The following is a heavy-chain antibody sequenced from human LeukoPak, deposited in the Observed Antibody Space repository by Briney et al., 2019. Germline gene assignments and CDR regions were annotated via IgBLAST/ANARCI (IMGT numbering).Heavy chain of an antibody. CDR3: ARGVRIYGLWDY. V-gene: IGHV3-74*03. CDR1: GFTLSSYW. J-gene: IGHJ4*02. Sequence: PGGSLRLSCSAHGFTLSSYWMDWVRRAPGKGLVWVSRIYSAESSYTPDSVKGQFTISRDNGKDTLYSQMTRLRVDHTSVYYCARGVRIYGLWDYWRQGTLVTVSS. CDR2: IYSAESSY. D-gene: IGHD3-10*01.